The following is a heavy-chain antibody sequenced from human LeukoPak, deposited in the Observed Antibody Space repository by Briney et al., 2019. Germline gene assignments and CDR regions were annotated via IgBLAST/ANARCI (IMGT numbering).Heavy chain of an antibody. CDR1: GYTFTSYG. Sequence: ASVKVSCKASGYTFTSYGIGWVRQAPGQGLEWMGWISAYNGNTNYAQKLQGRVTMTTDTSTSTAYMELRSLRSDDTAVYYCARPQYYYGSGSYGGGYYFDYWGQGTLVTVSS. V-gene: IGHV1-18*04. CDR2: ISAYNGNT. J-gene: IGHJ4*02. CDR3: ARPQYYYGSGSYGGGYYFDY. D-gene: IGHD3-10*01.